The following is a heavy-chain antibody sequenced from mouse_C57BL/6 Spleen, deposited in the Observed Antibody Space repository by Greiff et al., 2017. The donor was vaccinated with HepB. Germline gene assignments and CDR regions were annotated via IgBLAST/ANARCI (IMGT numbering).Heavy chain of an antibody. V-gene: IGHV1-80*01. CDR3: ARRDYDYDGPWFAY. CDR1: GYAFSSYW. CDR2: IYPGDGDT. J-gene: IGHJ3*01. Sequence: QVQLKESGAELVKPGASVKISCKASGYAFSSYWMNWVKQRPGKGLEWIGQIYPGDGDTNYNGKFKGKATLTADKSSSTAYMQLSSLTSEDSAVYFCARRDYDYDGPWFAYWGQGTLVTVSA. D-gene: IGHD2-4*01.